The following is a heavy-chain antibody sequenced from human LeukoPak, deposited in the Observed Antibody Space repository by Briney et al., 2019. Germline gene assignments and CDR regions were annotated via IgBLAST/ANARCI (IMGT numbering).Heavy chain of an antibody. CDR3: ATDPLRWFGEFFDY. D-gene: IGHD3-10*01. CDR1: GYTLTELS. V-gene: IGHV1-24*01. Sequence: ASVKVSCKVSGYTLTELSMHWVRQAPGKGLEWMGGFDPEDGETIYAQKFQGRVTMTEDTSTDTAYMELSSLRSEDTAVYYCATDPLRWFGEFFDYWGQGTLVTVSS. J-gene: IGHJ4*02. CDR2: FDPEDGET.